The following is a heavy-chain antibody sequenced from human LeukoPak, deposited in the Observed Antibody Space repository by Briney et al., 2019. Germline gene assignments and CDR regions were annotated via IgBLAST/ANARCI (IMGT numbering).Heavy chain of an antibody. J-gene: IGHJ6*03. D-gene: IGHD4-23*01. CDR2: IKQDGSEK. CDR1: GFTFSSYW. CDR3: ARAVGTPSYYYYMDV. Sequence: PGGSLRLSCAASGFTFSSYWMSWVRQAPGKGLEWVANIKQDGSEKYYVDSVKGRFTISRDNAKNSLYLQMNSLRAEDTAVYYCARAVGTPSYYYYMDVWGKGTTFTVSS. V-gene: IGHV3-7*01.